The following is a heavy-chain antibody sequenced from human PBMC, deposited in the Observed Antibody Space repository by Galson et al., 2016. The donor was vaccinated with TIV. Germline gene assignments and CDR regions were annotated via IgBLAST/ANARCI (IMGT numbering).Heavy chain of an antibody. Sequence: SVKVSCKASGDTITNDFMHWVRQAPGQGLEWMGIINPSGDDTDSTEKFQGGLTMTRDTSTSTVYMELNSLRSDDTAVYYCARAPDQYFDSWGQGTLVTVSS. CDR1: GDTITNDF. J-gene: IGHJ4*02. D-gene: IGHD1-14*01. V-gene: IGHV1-46*01. CDR2: INPSGDDT. CDR3: ARAPDQYFDS.